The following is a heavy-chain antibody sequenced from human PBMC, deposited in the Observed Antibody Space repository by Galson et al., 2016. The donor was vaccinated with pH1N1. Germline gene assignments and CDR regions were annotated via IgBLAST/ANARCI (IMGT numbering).Heavy chain of an antibody. Sequence: CAASGFTFSTYWMHWVRQAPGKGLEWVTNINQDGSEKYYVDSVKGRFTISRDNAKNSLFLQMNSLRAEDTAVYYCARRYFDYWGQGTLVSVSS. V-gene: IGHV3-7*03. CDR3: ARRYFDY. CDR2: INQDGSEK. CDR1: GFTFSTYW. J-gene: IGHJ4*02.